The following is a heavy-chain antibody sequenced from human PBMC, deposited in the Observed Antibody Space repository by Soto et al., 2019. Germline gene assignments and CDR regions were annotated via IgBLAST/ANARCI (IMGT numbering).Heavy chain of an antibody. CDR1: GGTFSSYT. Sequence: QGQLVQSEAEVKKPGSSVKVSCKASGGTFSSYTISWVRQAPGQGLEWMGRIIPILGIANYAQKFQGRVTITADKSTSTAYMELSSLRSEDTAVYYCARGLSGSYYDSCGYYLDYWGQGTLVTVSS. J-gene: IGHJ4*02. CDR2: IIPILGIA. D-gene: IGHD3-22*01. CDR3: ARGLSGSYYDSCGYYLDY. V-gene: IGHV1-69*02.